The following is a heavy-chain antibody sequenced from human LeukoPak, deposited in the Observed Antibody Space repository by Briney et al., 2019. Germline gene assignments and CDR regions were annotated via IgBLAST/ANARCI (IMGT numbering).Heavy chain of an antibody. D-gene: IGHD3-3*01. CDR1: GYTFTGYY. CDR3: ARVGFWSGYYPTFDY. Sequence: ASVKVSCKASGYTFTGYYMHWVRQAPGQGLEWMGWINPNSGGTNYAQKFQGRVTMTRDTSISTAYMELSRLRSDDTAVYYCARVGFWSGYYPTFDYWGQGTLVTVSS. V-gene: IGHV1-2*02. J-gene: IGHJ4*02. CDR2: INPNSGGT.